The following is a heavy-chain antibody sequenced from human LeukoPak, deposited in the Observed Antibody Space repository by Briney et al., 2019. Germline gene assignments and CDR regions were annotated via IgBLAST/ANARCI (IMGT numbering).Heavy chain of an antibody. V-gene: IGHV1-46*01. Sequence: EASVKVSCKASRYTFTSYYMHWVRQAPGQGLEWVGIINPSGGSTDYAQRFQGRVTLTRDKSTRTVYMELRFLTSDDTAVFYCTRAGGKLASRASGDFDSWGQGTLVTVSS. CDR1: RYTFTSYY. CDR3: TRAGGKLASRASGDFDS. CDR2: INPSGGST. D-gene: IGHD6-6*01. J-gene: IGHJ4*02.